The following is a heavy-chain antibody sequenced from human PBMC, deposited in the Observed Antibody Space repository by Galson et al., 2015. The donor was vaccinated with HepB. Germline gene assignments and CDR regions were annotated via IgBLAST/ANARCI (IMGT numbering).Heavy chain of an antibody. CDR1: GYTFTSYG. CDR2: INPNSGGT. CDR3: ARPDGGEGMDV. V-gene: IGHV1-2*06. D-gene: IGHD3-16*01. J-gene: IGHJ6*04. Sequence: SVKVSCKASGYTFTSYGISWVRQAPGQGLEWMGRINPNSGGTNYAQKFQGRVTMTRDTSISTAYMELSRLRSDDTAVYYCARPDGGEGMDVWGKGTTVTVSS.